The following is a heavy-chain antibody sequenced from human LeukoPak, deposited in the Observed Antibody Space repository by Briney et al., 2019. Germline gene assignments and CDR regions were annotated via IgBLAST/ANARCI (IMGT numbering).Heavy chain of an antibody. D-gene: IGHD6-19*01. CDR3: ARVTEQWLVLDAFDI. J-gene: IGHJ3*02. CDR1: GGSISSSSYY. CDR2: IYYSGST. Sequence: SQTLSLTCTVSGGSISSSSYYWGWIRQPPGKGLEWIGSIYYSGSTYYNPSLKSRVTISVDTSKNQFSLKLSSVTAADTAVYYCARVTEQWLVLDAFDIWGQGTMVTVSS. V-gene: IGHV4-39*07.